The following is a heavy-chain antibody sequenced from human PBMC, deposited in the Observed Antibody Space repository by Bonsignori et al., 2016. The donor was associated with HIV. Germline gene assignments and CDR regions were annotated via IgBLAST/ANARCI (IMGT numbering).Heavy chain of an antibody. Sequence: WVRQAPGQGLEWMGWVNPNSGNTGSAQKFQDRVTMTRNTSISTVYMELSGLRSEDTAVYYCARGLPKTGGRWFDPWGQGTLVTVSS. CDR3: ARGLPKTGGRWFDP. CDR2: VNPNSGNT. D-gene: IGHD3-16*01. V-gene: IGHV1-8*01. J-gene: IGHJ5*02.